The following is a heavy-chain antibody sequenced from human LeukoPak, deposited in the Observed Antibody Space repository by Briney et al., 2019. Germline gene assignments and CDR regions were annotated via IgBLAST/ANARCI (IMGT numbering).Heavy chain of an antibody. CDR2: INSDGRST. D-gene: IGHD6-13*01. V-gene: IGHV3-74*01. J-gene: IGHJ4*02. CDR3: ASKAGLALDY. Sequence: GGSLRLSCAASGFTFSSNWMHWVRQAPGQGLVWVSRINSDGRSTSYADSVKGRFTISRDNAKTTRYLQMNSLRAEDTAVYYCASKAGLALDYWGQGTLVTVSS. CDR1: GFTFSSNW.